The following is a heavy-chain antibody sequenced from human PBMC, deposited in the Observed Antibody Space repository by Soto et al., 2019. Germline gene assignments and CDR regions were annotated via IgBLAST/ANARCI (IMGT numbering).Heavy chain of an antibody. J-gene: IGHJ3*02. CDR2: ISNRGDT. Sequence: EVQLVESGGGLVQPGGSLRLSCTASGFIVSDTYMNWVRQAPGKGLEWVSVISNRGDTHYADSVRGRFSLSRDIADNTLHLQMNNLRVEDTGVYYCAREPRYCRGGSCSITGDAFDIWGQGTMVTVSS. CDR1: GFIVSDTY. CDR3: AREPRYCRGGSCSITGDAFDI. D-gene: IGHD2-15*01. V-gene: IGHV3-66*01.